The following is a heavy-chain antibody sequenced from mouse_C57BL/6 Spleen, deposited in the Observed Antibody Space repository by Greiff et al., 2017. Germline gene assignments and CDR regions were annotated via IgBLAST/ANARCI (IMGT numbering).Heavy chain of an antibody. CDR2: INPSTGGT. V-gene: IGHV1-42*01. J-gene: IGHJ4*01. CDR1: GYSFTGYY. CDR3: ARTGSSLLYARDY. Sequence: VQLQQSGPELVKPGASVKISCKASGYSFTGYYMNWVKQSPEKSLEWIGEINPSTGGTTYNQKFKAKATLTVDKSSSTAYMQLKSLTSEDSAVYYCARTGSSLLYARDYWGQGTSVTVSS. D-gene: IGHD1-1*01.